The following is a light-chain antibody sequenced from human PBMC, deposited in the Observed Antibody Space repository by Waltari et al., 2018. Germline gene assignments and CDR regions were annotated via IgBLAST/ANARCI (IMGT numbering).Light chain of an antibody. J-gene: IGLJ2*01. CDR3: QAWHTTTFVL. CDR2: QDN. V-gene: IGLV3-1*01. Sequence: SFDLTQPPSVSVSPGETASITCSGDKWGDKYVYWYQHKPGQSPVLLIYQDNMRPSGIPERFSGSNSGNTATLTSSGTQAMDEADYYCQAWHTTTFVLFGGGTKLTVL. CDR1: KWGDKY.